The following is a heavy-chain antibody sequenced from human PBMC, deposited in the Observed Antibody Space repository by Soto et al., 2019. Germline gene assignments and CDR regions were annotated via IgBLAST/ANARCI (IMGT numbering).Heavy chain of an antibody. Sequence: QVQLQESGPGLVKPSQTLSLTCTVSGGSISSGGYYWSWIRQHPGKGLEWIGYIYYSGSTYYNPYLTSRVTISVDTSKNQFSLKLSSVTAADTAVYYCARGPDSSHWYFDLWGRGTLVTVSS. J-gene: IGHJ2*01. V-gene: IGHV4-31*03. CDR1: GGSISSGGYY. D-gene: IGHD2-21*01. CDR3: ARGPDSSHWYFDL. CDR2: IYYSGST.